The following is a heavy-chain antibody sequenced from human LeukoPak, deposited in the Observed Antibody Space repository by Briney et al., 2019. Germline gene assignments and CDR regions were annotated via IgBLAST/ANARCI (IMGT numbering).Heavy chain of an antibody. D-gene: IGHD6-19*01. V-gene: IGHV4-59*12. Sequence: SETLSLTCTVSGGSISSYYWSRIRQPPGKGLEWIGYIYYSGSTNYNPSLKSRVTISVDTSKNQFSLKLSSVTAADTAVYYCARDAGSGWSYFDYWGQGTLVTVSS. CDR2: IYYSGST. CDR3: ARDAGSGWSYFDY. CDR1: GGSISSYY. J-gene: IGHJ4*02.